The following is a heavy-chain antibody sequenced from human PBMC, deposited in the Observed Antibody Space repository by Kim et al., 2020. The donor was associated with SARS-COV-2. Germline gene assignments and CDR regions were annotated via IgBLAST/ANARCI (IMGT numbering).Heavy chain of an antibody. CDR1: GFTFSSYA. V-gene: IGHV3-30-3*01. Sequence: GGSLRLSCAASGFTFSSYAMHWVRQAPGKGLEWVAVISYDGSNKYYADSVKGRFTIPRDNSKNTLYLQMNSLRAEDTAVYYCARWGGRIAAAGTASWGQG. D-gene: IGHD6-13*01. CDR2: ISYDGSNK. J-gene: IGHJ1*01. CDR3: ARWGGRIAAAGTAS.